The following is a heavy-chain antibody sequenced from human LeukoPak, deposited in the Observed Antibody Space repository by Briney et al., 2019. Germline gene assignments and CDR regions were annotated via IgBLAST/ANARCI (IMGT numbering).Heavy chain of an antibody. J-gene: IGHJ4*02. D-gene: IGHD6-13*01. CDR2: LYPGDSDS. V-gene: IGHV5-51*01. CDR3: ARLSVIAADGTHYFDY. CDR1: GYSFTNYL. Sequence: GESLKISCKGSGYSFTNYLIGWVRQMPGRGLEWMGILYPGDSDSRNSPSFQAQVPISADKSINTAYLQWSSLKASDTAMYYCARLSVIAADGTHYFDYWGQGTLVTVSS.